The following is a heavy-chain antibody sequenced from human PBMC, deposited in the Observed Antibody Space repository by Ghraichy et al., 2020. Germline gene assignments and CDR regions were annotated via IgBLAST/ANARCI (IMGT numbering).Heavy chain of an antibody. V-gene: IGHV4-30-4*07. CDR1: GGSISSGGYS. D-gene: IGHD2-15*01. Sequence: SETLSLTCAVSGGSISSGGYSWSWTRQPPGKGLEWIGYIYYSGSTYYNPSLKRRVTISVDTSKNQFSLKLSSVTAADTAVYYCARGDCSGGSCYDYYYYMDVWGKGTTVTVSS. CDR3: ARGDCSGGSCYDYYYYMDV. CDR2: IYYSGST. J-gene: IGHJ6*03.